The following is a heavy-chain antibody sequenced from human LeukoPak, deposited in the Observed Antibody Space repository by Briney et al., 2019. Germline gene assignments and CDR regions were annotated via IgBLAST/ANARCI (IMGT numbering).Heavy chain of an antibody. CDR2: IYFNGRT. CDR1: GDSVSNSRVY. Sequence: SETLSLTCTVSGDSVSNSRVYWAWIRQTPGEGLEWIGSIYFNGRTYYNPSLTSRVTISVDIPKNQFSLKLNSVTGADTAVYYCAGERGEEYSSGWYKTNYFYNWGQGIRVTVSS. J-gene: IGHJ4*02. V-gene: IGHV4-39*07. D-gene: IGHD6-19*01. CDR3: AGERGEEYSSGWYKTNYFYN.